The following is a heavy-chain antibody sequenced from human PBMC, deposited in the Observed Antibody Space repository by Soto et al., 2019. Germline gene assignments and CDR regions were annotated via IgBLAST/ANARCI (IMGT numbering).Heavy chain of an antibody. D-gene: IGHD3-3*01. CDR3: ARTYYDFWRGSPRWFDL. Sequence: SETLSLTCTVSGGSISSSSYYWGWIRQPPGKGLEWIGSIYYSGSTYYNPSLKSRVTISVDTSKNQFSLKLSSVTAADTAVYYCARTYYDFWRGSPRWFDLWGQGTLVTVSS. V-gene: IGHV4-39*07. CDR2: IYYSGST. CDR1: GGSISSSSYY. J-gene: IGHJ5*02.